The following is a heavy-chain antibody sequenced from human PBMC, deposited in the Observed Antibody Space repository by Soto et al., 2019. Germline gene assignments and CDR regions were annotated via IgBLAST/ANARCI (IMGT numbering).Heavy chain of an antibody. V-gene: IGHV4-34*01. Sequence: PSETLSLTCAVYGGPSSAYYWSWIRQPPGKGLEWIGQISHSGATDYNPSHKSRVSISGDTSKNQFSLILTSVTAADTAVYYCARQKNSWFYGMDVWAQGSSVTVSS. J-gene: IGHJ6*02. CDR1: GGPSSAYY. D-gene: IGHD3-10*01. CDR3: ARQKNSWFYGMDV. CDR2: ISHSGAT.